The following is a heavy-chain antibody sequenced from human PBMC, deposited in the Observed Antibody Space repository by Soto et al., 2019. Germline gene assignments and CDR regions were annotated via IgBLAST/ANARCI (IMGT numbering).Heavy chain of an antibody. J-gene: IGHJ6*02. CDR1: GYSFTSYW. V-gene: IGHV5-10-1*03. CDR3: ASPLIRGDYYYYGMDV. Sequence: EVQLVQSGAEVKKPGESLRISCKGSGYSFTSYWISWVRQMPGKGLEWMGRIDPSDSYTNYSPSFQGHVTISADKSISTAHLQWSSLKAANTAMYYCASPLIRGDYYYYGMDVWGQGTTVTVSS. CDR2: IDPSDSYT. D-gene: IGHD3-16*01.